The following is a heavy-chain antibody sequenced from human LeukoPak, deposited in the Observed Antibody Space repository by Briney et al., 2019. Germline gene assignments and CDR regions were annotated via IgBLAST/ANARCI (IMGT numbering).Heavy chain of an antibody. Sequence: GRSLRLSCAASGFTFSSYGMHWVRQAPGKGLEWVAVISYDGSNKYYADSVKGRFTISRDNSKNTLYLQMNSLRAEDRAVYYCAKERASSGYFDYFDYWGQGTLVTVSS. V-gene: IGHV3-30*18. J-gene: IGHJ4*02. D-gene: IGHD3-22*01. CDR1: GFTFSSYG. CDR3: AKERASSGYFDYFDY. CDR2: ISYDGSNK.